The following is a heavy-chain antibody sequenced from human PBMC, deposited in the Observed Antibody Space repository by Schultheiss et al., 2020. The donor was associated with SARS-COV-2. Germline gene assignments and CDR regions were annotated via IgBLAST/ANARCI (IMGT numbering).Heavy chain of an antibody. Sequence: GGSLRLSCAASGFTFSSYGMHWVRQAPGKGLEWVAVIWYDGSNKYYADSVKGRFTISRDNSKNTLYLQMNSLRAEDTAVYYCAKVYDFWSGPSPDYWGQGTLVTVSS. CDR2: IWYDGSNK. J-gene: IGHJ4*02. V-gene: IGHV3-33*06. CDR1: GFTFSSYG. CDR3: AKVYDFWSGPSPDY. D-gene: IGHD3-3*01.